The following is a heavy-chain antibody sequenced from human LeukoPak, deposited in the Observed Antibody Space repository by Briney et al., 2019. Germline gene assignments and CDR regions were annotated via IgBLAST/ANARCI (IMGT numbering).Heavy chain of an antibody. CDR1: GITFSSYS. J-gene: IGHJ4*02. V-gene: IGHV3-21*01. CDR3: ARDAGGYEFLRRYFDY. Sequence: GGSLRLSCAASGITFSSYSMYWVRQAPGKGLEWVSSISSSSSYIYYADSVKGRFTISRDNAKNSLYLQMNSLRAEDTAVYYCARDAGGYEFLRRYFDYWGQGTLVTVSS. CDR2: ISSSSSYI. D-gene: IGHD5-12*01.